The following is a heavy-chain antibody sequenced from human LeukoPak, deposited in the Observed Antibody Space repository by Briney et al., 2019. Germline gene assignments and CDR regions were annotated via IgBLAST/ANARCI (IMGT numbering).Heavy chain of an antibody. CDR3: ARGGYSSSWESYSYYTDV. D-gene: IGHD6-13*01. V-gene: IGHV3-13*01. CDR1: GFTFSSYD. J-gene: IGHJ6*03. CDR2: IGTAGDT. Sequence: GGSLRLSCAASGFTFSSYDMHWVRQATGKGLEWVSAIGTAGDTYYPGSVKGRFTISRENAKNSLYLQMNSLRAGDTAVYYCARGGYSSSWESYSYYTDVWGKGTTVTVSS.